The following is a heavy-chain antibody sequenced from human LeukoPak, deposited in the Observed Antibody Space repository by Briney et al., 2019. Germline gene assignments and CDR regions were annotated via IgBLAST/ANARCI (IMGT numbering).Heavy chain of an antibody. CDR2: INDNGSTT. D-gene: IGHD3-10*01. V-gene: IGHV3-74*01. J-gene: IGHJ4*02. Sequence: PGGSLRLSCAVSGFTFSSYWMRWVLQAPGKGLVWVPRINDNGSTTNYADSVRDRFTISTDNDKNTLYLPMNSLRAEDTAVHYCARDVAGSGSRWGQATLVTVSS. CDR1: GFTFSSYW. CDR3: ARDVAGSGSR.